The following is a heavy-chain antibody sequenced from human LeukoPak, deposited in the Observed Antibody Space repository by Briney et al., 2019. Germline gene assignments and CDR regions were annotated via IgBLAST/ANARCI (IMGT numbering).Heavy chain of an antibody. CDR1: GFTFSSYD. Sequence: PGGSLRLSCAASGFTFSSYDLSWVRQAPGKGLEWVSGISDSGGSTHYADSVKGRFTVSRDNSKNTLYLQMNSLRAEDTAVYYCARDDRMYGSGRPDDYWGQGTLVTVSS. V-gene: IGHV3-23*01. CDR3: ARDDRMYGSGRPDDY. D-gene: IGHD3-10*01. CDR2: ISDSGGST. J-gene: IGHJ4*02.